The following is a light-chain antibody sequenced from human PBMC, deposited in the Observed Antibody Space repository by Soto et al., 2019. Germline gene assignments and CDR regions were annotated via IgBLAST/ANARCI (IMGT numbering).Light chain of an antibody. J-gene: IGLJ1*01. CDR2: EVT. Sequence: QSALTQPASVSGSLGQSITLSCTGTNSDIGGSKYVSWYQQHPGKAPKLMIYEVTYRPSGVSDRFSGSMSGNTASLTVSGLQAEDEADDYGSSYTSSGTLYVFGTGTKVTVL. V-gene: IGLV2-14*01. CDR3: SSYTSSGTLYV. CDR1: NSDIGGSKY.